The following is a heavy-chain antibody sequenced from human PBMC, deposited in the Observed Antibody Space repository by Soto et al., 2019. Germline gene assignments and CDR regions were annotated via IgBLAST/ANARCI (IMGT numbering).Heavy chain of an antibody. CDR2: IYYSGST. J-gene: IGHJ4*02. V-gene: IGHV4-31*03. D-gene: IGHD3-16*01. CDR3: AREALGPFYTFDY. CDR1: GGSISSGGYY. Sequence: SETLSLTCTVSGGSISSGGYYWSWIRQHPGKGLEWIGYIYYSGSTYYNPSLKSRVTISVDTSKNQFSLKLSSVTAADTAVYYCAREALGPFYTFDYWGQGTLVTVSS.